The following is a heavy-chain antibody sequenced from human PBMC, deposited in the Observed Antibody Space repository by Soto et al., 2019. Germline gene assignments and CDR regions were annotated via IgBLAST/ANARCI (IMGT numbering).Heavy chain of an antibody. CDR1: GFTLSDYY. D-gene: IGHD3-10*01. J-gene: IGHJ4*02. CDR2: ISGSSSTI. CDR3: AKDIRGAY. Sequence: GGSLRLSCAASGFTLSDYYMTWIRQVPGKGLEWVSYISGSSSTIYYADSVKGRFTISRDNAKNSLYLQMNSLRAEDTAVYYCAKDIRGAYWGQGTLVTVSS. V-gene: IGHV3-11*01.